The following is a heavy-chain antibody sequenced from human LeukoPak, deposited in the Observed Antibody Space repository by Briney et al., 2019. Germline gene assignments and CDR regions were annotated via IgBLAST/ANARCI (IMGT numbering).Heavy chain of an antibody. V-gene: IGHV3-21*01. D-gene: IGHD5-12*01. CDR3: ARDGWLGDAFDI. CDR1: GFTFSSYS. Sequence: PGGSLRLSCAASGFTFSSYSMNWVRQAPGKGLEWVSSIGSSSSYIYYADSVKGRFTISRDNAKNSLYLQMNSLRAEDTAVYYCARDGWLGDAFDIWGQGTMVTVSS. CDR2: IGSSSSYI. J-gene: IGHJ3*02.